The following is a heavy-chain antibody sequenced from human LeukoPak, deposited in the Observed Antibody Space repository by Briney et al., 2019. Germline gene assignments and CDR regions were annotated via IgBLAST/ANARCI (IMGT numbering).Heavy chain of an antibody. V-gene: IGHV4-4*02. CDR3: ARRQAYYDFWSGYYNWFDP. CDR1: GGSISSSNW. Sequence: PSETLSLTCAVSGGSISSSNWWSWVRQPPGKGLEWIGEIYHSGSTNYNPSLKSRVTISVDKSKNQFSLKLSSVTAADTAVYYCARRQAYYDFWSGYYNWFDPWGQGTLVTVSS. J-gene: IGHJ5*02. D-gene: IGHD3-3*01. CDR2: IYHSGST.